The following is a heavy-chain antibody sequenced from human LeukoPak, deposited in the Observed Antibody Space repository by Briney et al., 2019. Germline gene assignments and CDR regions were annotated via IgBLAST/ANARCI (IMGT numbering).Heavy chain of an antibody. D-gene: IGHD3-22*01. J-gene: IGHJ3*01. CDR1: GFTFRSYG. V-gene: IGHV3-23*01. Sequence: GWSLRVSCAASGFTFRSYGLSWVRQAPGKGLEWVSAMSGSGNMTYYADSVKGRLPIPRDNSKNMVYLQLNSWRVHDTAVYYCARADSSGSFLGDALDFWGQGTLVIVSS. CDR2: MSGSGNMT. CDR3: ARADSSGSFLGDALDF.